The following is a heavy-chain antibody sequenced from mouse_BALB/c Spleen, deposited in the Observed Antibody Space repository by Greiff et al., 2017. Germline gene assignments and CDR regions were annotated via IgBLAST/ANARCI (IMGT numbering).Heavy chain of an antibody. CDR1: GYTFTSYW. Sequence: VKLQQPGADLVKPGASVKLSCKASGYTFTSYWMHWVKQRPGQGLEWIGEINPSNGRTNYNEKFKSKATLTVDKSSSTAYMQLSSLTSEDSAVYYCARDYPYYFDYWGQGTTLTVSS. V-gene: IGHV1S81*02. CDR2: INPSNGRT. CDR3: ARDYPYYFDY. J-gene: IGHJ2*01. D-gene: IGHD2-4*01.